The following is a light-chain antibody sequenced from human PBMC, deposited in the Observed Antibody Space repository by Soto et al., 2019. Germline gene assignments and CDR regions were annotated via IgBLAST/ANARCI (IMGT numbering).Light chain of an antibody. CDR3: QQTYTIPWT. CDR2: SAT. CDR1: QSFSNY. V-gene: IGKV1-39*01. J-gene: IGKJ1*01. Sequence: IPMTQSPSSVSASVGDRITITCRTSQSFSNYLTWYQHKPGKAPKLLIYSATVLQSGAPSRFSGSGSGTDFTLTISLLQPEDFATYYCQQTYTIPWTFCQGTRVEIK.